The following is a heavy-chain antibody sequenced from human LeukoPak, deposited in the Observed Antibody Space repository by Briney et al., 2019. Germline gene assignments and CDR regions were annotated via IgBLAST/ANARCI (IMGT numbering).Heavy chain of an antibody. CDR2: ISAENGNT. CDR3: ARGRQLVQGYFDY. Sequence: ASVKVSCKASGYTFINYGISWVRQAPGQGLEWMGWISAENGNTGYVENLQGRVTMTTDTSTSTAYMELRSLRSDDTAVYYCARGRQLVQGYFDYWGQGTLVTVSS. J-gene: IGHJ4*02. D-gene: IGHD6-13*01. CDR1: GYTFINYG. V-gene: IGHV1-18*01.